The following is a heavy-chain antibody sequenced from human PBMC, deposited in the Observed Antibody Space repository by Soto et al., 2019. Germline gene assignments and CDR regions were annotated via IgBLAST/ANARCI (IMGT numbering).Heavy chain of an antibody. V-gene: IGHV4-59*08. CDR2: IYYSGTT. J-gene: IGHJ4*02. CDR3: ARLGGYYQAFDS. CDR1: GGSINPYY. Sequence: SETLSLTCTVSGGSINPYYWGWIRQPPGKGLEWIGNIYYSGTTNYHPSLKSRVTISLDTSKNQFSLKLSSVTAADTAVYCCARLGGYYQAFDSWGQGTLVTVSS. D-gene: IGHD3-22*01.